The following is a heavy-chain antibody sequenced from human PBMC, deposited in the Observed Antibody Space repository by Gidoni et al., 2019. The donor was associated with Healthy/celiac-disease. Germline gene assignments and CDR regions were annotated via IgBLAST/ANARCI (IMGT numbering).Heavy chain of an antibody. CDR3: AKGRGIAVAGTGIDY. CDR2: ISYDGINK. D-gene: IGHD6-19*01. CDR1: GFTLSSYG. V-gene: IGHV3-30*18. J-gene: IGHJ4*02. Sequence: QVQLVESGGGVVQPGRSLRLSCAASGFTLSSYGMHWDRQAPGKGLGWVAVISYDGINKYYADSVKGRFTISRDNSKNTLYLQMNSLRAEDTAVYYCAKGRGIAVAGTGIDYWGQGTLVTVSS.